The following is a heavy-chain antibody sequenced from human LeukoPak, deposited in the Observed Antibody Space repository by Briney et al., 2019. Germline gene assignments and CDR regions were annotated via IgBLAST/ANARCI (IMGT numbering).Heavy chain of an antibody. CDR3: ARDRGGSYSAIDY. D-gene: IGHD1-26*01. CDR2: ISSSSTI. CDR1: GFTFSSYS. V-gene: IGHV3-48*04. Sequence: GGSLRLSCAASGFTFSSYSMNWVRQAPGKGLEWVSFISSSSTIYYADSVKGRFTISRDNAKNSLHLQMNRLRAEDTAVYYCARDRGGSYSAIDYWGQGTLVTVSS. J-gene: IGHJ4*02.